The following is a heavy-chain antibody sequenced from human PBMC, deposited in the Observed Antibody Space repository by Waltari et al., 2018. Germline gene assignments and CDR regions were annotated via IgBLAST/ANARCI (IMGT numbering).Heavy chain of an antibody. CDR2: IYYSGST. CDR1: GGSNSSYY. CDR3: AGTTVTTGGIDY. Sequence: QVQLQQWGAGLLKPSETLSLTCTVSGGSNSSYYWSWIRQPPGKGLEWIGYIYYSGSTNYNPSLKSRVTISVDTSKNQFSLKLSSVTAADTAVYYCAGTTVTTGGIDYWGQGTLVTVSS. J-gene: IGHJ4*02. D-gene: IGHD4-17*01. V-gene: IGHV4-59*01.